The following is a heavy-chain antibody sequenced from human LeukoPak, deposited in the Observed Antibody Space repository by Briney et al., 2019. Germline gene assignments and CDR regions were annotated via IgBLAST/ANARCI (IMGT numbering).Heavy chain of an antibody. CDR1: GYTFTSYG. Sequence: ASVKVSCKASGYTFTSYGISWVRQAPGQGLEWMGWISAYNGNTNYAQKLQGRVTMTTDTSTSTAYMELRSLRSDDTAVYYCARDHVRFLEWLSEFYFDYWGQGTLVTVSS. V-gene: IGHV1-18*01. J-gene: IGHJ4*02. CDR2: ISAYNGNT. CDR3: ARDHVRFLEWLSEFYFDY. D-gene: IGHD3-3*01.